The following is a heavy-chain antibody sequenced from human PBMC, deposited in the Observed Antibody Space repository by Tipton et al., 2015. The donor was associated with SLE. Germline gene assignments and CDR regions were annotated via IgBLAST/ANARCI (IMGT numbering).Heavy chain of an antibody. V-gene: IGHV4-4*08. J-gene: IGHJ6*03. CDR2: IDNTGRT. D-gene: IGHD3-3*02. CDR1: GGSFSGYY. CDR3: AREGVHFWSGSSYYYYYYMDV. Sequence: TLSLTCAVYGGSFSGYYWSWIRQPPGKGLEWIGFIDNTGRTSYNPSLKSRVTISVDTSKNQFSLKLSSVTAADTAVYYCAREGVHFWSGSSYYYYYYMDVWGKGTTVTVSS.